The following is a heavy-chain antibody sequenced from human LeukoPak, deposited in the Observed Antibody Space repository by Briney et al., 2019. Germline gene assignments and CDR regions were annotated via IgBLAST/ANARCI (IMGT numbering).Heavy chain of an antibody. CDR1: GFTFNMYW. D-gene: IGHD2-2*01. CDR3: VRDSSKWYYDF. CDR2: ITSDGSGT. J-gene: IGHJ4*02. Sequence: PGGSLRLSCAASGFTFNMYWIHWVRQVPGKGLVWVSRITSDGSGTNYADSVKGRFTISRDNAKNTVYLQMNSLRLEDTAVYYCVRDSSKWYYDFWGQGSLVTVSS. V-gene: IGHV3-74*01.